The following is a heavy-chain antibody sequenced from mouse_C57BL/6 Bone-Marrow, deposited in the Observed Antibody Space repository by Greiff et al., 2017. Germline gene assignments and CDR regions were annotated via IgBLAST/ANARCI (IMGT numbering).Heavy chain of an antibody. CDR3: ARGAGGYYPYAMDY. Sequence: VQLQQSGPGLVKPSQSLSLTCSVTGYSITSGYYWNWIRQFPGNKLEWMGYISYDGSNNYNPSLKNRISITRDTSKNQFFLKLNSVTTEDTATYYCARGAGGYYPYAMDYWGQGTSVTVSS. CDR1: GYSITSGYY. V-gene: IGHV3-6*01. J-gene: IGHJ4*01. CDR2: ISYDGSN. D-gene: IGHD2-3*01.